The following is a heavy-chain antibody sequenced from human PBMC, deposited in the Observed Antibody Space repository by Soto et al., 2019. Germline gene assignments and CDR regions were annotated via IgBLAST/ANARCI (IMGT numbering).Heavy chain of an antibody. J-gene: IGHJ4*01. D-gene: IGHD3-3*02. CDR3: AKMSTGSIRDY. V-gene: IGHV3-23*01. Sequence: PGGSLRLSCAASGLTFSSYAMSWVRQAPGKGLEWVSSISGNAGDTNYADSAKGRFTISRDNSKNTLYLQMSSLRAEDTAVYYCAKMSTGSIRDYWGQGTLVTVSS. CDR1: GLTFSSYA. CDR2: ISGNAGDT.